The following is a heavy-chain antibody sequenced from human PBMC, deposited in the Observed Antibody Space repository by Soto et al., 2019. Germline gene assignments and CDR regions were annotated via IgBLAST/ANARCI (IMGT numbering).Heavy chain of an antibody. CDR3: ARGADYYDSSGYSFDY. V-gene: IGHV3-30-3*01. CDR1: GFTFSSYA. Sequence: QVQLVESGGGVVQPGRSLRLSCAASGFTFSSYAMHWVRQAPGKGLERVAVISYDGSNKYYADSVKGRFTISRDNSKNTLYLQMNSLRSEDTAVYYCARGADYYDSSGYSFDYWGQGPLVTVSS. CDR2: ISYDGSNK. J-gene: IGHJ4*02. D-gene: IGHD3-22*01.